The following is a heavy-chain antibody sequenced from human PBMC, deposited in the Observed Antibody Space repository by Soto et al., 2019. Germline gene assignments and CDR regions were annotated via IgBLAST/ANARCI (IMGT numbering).Heavy chain of an antibody. CDR1: GGSFSGYY. V-gene: IGHV4-34*01. J-gene: IGHJ4*02. D-gene: IGHD6-6*01. CDR2: VNHGETS. Sequence: SETLSLTCAVHGGSFSGYYWDWIRQPPGKGLEWIGEVNHGETSNYNPSLKSRAIISVDTSKNQFSLKLTSVTAADTAVYYCAKCITALGPIDYWGQGTLVTVSS. CDR3: AKCITALGPIDY.